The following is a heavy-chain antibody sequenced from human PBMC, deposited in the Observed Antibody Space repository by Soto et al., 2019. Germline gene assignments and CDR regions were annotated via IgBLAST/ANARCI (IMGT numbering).Heavy chain of an antibody. Sequence: SETLSLTCTVSGGSISSGGYYWSWIRQHPGKGLEWIGYIYYSGSTYFNPSLRSRVTISVDTSKNQFSLKLSSVTAADTAVYYCARGLAVAANWFDPWGQGTLVTVSS. CDR1: GGSISSGGYY. V-gene: IGHV4-31*03. CDR3: ARGLAVAANWFDP. J-gene: IGHJ5*02. D-gene: IGHD2-15*01. CDR2: IYYSGST.